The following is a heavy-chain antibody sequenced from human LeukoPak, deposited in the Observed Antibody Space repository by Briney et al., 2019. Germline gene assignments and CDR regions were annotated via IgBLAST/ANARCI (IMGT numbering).Heavy chain of an antibody. CDR3: GKGGAYYDFILDP. D-gene: IGHD3-3*01. J-gene: IGHJ5*02. CDR2: INGNGGAT. V-gene: IGHV3-23*01. Sequence: PAGGSLRLSCAASGFTFRSYAMSWVRQAPGKGLDWVSTINGNGGATYYADSVRGRFTISRDNSKNTLYLQMNSLRAEDTAVFYCGKGGAYYDFILDPWGQGTLVTVSS. CDR1: GFTFRSYA.